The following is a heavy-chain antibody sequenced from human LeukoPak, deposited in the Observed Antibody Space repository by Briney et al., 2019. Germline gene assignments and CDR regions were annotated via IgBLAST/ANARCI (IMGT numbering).Heavy chain of an antibody. Sequence: PGGSLRLSCAASVVTFSSYGMHWVRQAPGKGLEWVAVISYDGNNQYYGDSVKGRFTISRDNSKNTLYLQMNSLGAEDTAVYYCAKRDYFGSVDSYYAMDVWGQGTTVTVSS. CDR3: AKRDYFGSVDSYYAMDV. J-gene: IGHJ6*02. V-gene: IGHV3-30*18. CDR1: VVTFSSYG. D-gene: IGHD3-10*01. CDR2: ISYDGNNQ.